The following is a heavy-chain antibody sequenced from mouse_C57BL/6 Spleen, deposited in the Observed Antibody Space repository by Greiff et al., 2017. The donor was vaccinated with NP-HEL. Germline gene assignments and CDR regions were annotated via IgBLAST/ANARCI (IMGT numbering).Heavy chain of an antibody. CDR2: ISDGGSYT. D-gene: IGHD2-5*01. Sequence: EVKLVESGGGLVKPGGSLKLSCAASGFTFSSYAMSWVRQTPEKRLEWVATISDGGSYTYYPDNVKGRFTISRDNAKNNLYLQMSHLKSEDTAMYYCARDGSNVPFEDWGQGTTLTVSS. CDR1: GFTFSSYA. CDR3: ARDGSNVPFED. J-gene: IGHJ2*01. V-gene: IGHV5-4*01.